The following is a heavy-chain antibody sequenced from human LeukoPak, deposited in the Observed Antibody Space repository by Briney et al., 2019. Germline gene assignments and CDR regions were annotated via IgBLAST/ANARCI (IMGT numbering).Heavy chain of an antibody. CDR1: GGSISSYY. V-gene: IGHV4-59*01. D-gene: IGHD1-26*01. J-gene: IGHJ3*02. CDR2: IYYSGST. CDR3: ARVKVGATIDAFDI. Sequence: SQTLSLTCTVSGGSISSYYWSWIRQPPVKGLEWIGYIYYSGSTNYNPSLKSRVTISVDTSKNQFSLKLSSVTAADTAVYYCARVKVGATIDAFDIWGQGTMVTVSS.